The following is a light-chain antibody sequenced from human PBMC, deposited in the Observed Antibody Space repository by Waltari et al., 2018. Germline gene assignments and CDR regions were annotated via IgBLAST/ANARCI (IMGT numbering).Light chain of an antibody. V-gene: IGKV2-28*01. J-gene: IGKJ4*01. CDR1: QSLLNSNGYNS. Sequence: DIVMTQSPVSLPVTPGEPASIPCRPNQSLLNSNGYNSLDLVLQKPGQSPQLLIYLGSYRAAGVPDRFSGSGSGTDFTLRISRVEAEDVGIYYCMQARQTPLTFGGGTKVEIK. CDR3: MQARQTPLT. CDR2: LGS.